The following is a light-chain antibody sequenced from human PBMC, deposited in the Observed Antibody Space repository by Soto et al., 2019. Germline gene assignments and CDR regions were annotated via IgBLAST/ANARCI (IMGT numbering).Light chain of an antibody. J-gene: IGKJ5*01. CDR2: AAS. CDR3: QQTNTFPT. Sequence: SPSSVSASVGARVTLTFRASQAISSWLAWYQQKPGKAPKLLIYAASSLQSGVPSRFSGSGSGTDFTLTISSLQPEDFATYYCQQTNTFPTFGQGTRLEIK. CDR1: QAISSW. V-gene: IGKV1-12*01.